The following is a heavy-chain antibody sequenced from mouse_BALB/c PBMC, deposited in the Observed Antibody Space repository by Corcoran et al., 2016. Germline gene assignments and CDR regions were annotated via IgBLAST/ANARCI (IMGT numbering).Heavy chain of an antibody. J-gene: IGHJ3*01. CDR2: IDPANGNT. CDR1: GFNIKDTY. V-gene: IGHV14-3*02. Sequence: EVQLQQSGAELVKPGASVKLSCTASGFNIKDTYMHWVKQRPEQGLEWIGRIDPANGNTKYDPKFQGKATITADTSSNTAYLQLSSLTSEDTAVYYCAREGVSYGNYESWFVTGAKGLWSLSLQ. D-gene: IGHD2-1*01. CDR3: AREGVSYGNYESWFVT.